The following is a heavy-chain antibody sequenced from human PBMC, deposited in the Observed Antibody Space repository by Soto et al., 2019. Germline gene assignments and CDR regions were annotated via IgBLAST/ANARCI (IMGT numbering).Heavy chain of an antibody. D-gene: IGHD5-18*01. V-gene: IGHV1-69*13. CDR2: IIPIFGTA. Sequence: ASVKVSCKACGGTFSSYAISWVRQAPGQGLEWMGGIIPIFGTANYAQKFQGRVTITADESTSTAYMELSSLRSEDTAVYYCAGGPDTAMVYYYYYGMDVWGQGTTVTVSS. CDR3: AGGPDTAMVYYYYYGMDV. CDR1: GGTFSSYA. J-gene: IGHJ6*02.